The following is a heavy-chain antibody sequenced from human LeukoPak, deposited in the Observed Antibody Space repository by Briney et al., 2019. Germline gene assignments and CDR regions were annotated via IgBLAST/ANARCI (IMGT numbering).Heavy chain of an antibody. CDR2: IYYSGST. CDR1: GDSISSYY. CDR3: ARHGRLEDFDY. D-gene: IGHD2-15*01. V-gene: IGHV4-59*08. Sequence: SETLSPTCTVSGDSISSYYWSWIRQPPGKGLEWIGHIYYSGSTNYSPSLKSRVTISIDTSKNQFSLKVSSVTAADTAMYYCARHGRLEDFDYWGQGTLVTVSS. J-gene: IGHJ4*02.